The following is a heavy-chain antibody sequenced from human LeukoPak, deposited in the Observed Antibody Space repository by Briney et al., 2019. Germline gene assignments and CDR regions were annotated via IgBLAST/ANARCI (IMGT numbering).Heavy chain of an antibody. CDR3: AKDSKMSYYGSGSHYDY. CDR2: IGPSGGNT. J-gene: IGHJ4*02. Sequence: AGGSLRLSCAASGITFSNYFMSWVRQAPGKGLEWVSAIGPSGGNTYYADSVKGRFNISRDNSKNTLYLQMTSLRAEETAVYYCAKDSKMSYYGSGSHYDYWGQGTLVTVSS. V-gene: IGHV3-23*01. D-gene: IGHD3-10*01. CDR1: GITFSNYF.